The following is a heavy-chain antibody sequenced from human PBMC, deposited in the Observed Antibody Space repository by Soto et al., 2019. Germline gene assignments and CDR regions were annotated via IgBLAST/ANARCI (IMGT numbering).Heavy chain of an antibody. D-gene: IGHD4-17*01. CDR2: VHYSGST. V-gene: IGHV4-39*01. CDR1: GGSISGSSYY. Sequence: SETLSLTCTVSGGSISGSSYYWGWICQPPGKGLECIGSVHYSGSTDYNPSLKSRVTISVDTSKNQFSLKLTSVTAADTAVYFCASFSGATYGDYGGGINYWGQGTLVTVSS. CDR3: ASFSGATYGDYGGGINY. J-gene: IGHJ4*02.